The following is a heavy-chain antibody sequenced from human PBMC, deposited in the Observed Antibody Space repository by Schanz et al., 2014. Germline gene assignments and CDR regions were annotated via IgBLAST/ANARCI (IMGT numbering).Heavy chain of an antibody. CDR1: GFTFSNHG. V-gene: IGHV3-48*01. CDR2: ISRSSSTI. D-gene: IGHD3-10*01. Sequence: VPLVASGGGVVQPGRSLRLSCAASGFTFSNHGMHWVRQSPGKGLEWVSYISRSSSTIYYADSVRGRFTISRDTSKNTLYLLLNSLRAEDTAVYYCARDQYYFGSGNPFDIWGQGTMVTVSS. J-gene: IGHJ3*02. CDR3: ARDQYYFGSGNPFDI.